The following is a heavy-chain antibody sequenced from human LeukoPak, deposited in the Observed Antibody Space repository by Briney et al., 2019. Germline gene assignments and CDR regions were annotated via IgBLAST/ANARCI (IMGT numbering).Heavy chain of an antibody. D-gene: IGHD4-17*01. Sequence: SETLSLTCTVSSGSISSYYWSWIRQPAGKGLEWIGRIYTSGSTNYNPSLKSRVTMSVDTSKNQFSLKLSSVTAADTAVYYCARASDYGDYGWFDPWGQGTLVTVSS. CDR1: SGSISSYY. J-gene: IGHJ5*02. V-gene: IGHV4-4*07. CDR3: ARASDYGDYGWFDP. CDR2: IYTSGST.